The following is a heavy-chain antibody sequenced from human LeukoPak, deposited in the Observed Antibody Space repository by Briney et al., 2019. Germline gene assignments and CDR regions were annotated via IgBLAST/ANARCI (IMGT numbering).Heavy chain of an antibody. CDR2: ISGSGGST. J-gene: IGHJ4*02. Sequence: GGSLRPSCAASGFTFSSYAMSWVRQAPGKGLEWVSAISGSGGSTYYADSVKGRFTISRDNSKNTLYLQMNSLRAEDAAVYYCAKNFWGGGFDYWGQGTLVTVSS. CDR3: AKNFWGGGFDY. D-gene: IGHD3-16*01. CDR1: GFTFSSYA. V-gene: IGHV3-23*01.